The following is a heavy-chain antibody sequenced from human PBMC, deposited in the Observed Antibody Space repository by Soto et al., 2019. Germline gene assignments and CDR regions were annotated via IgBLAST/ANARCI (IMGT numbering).Heavy chain of an antibody. J-gene: IGHJ6*02. CDR2: IWYDGSNK. CDR1: GFTFSRYG. V-gene: IGHV3-33*01. CDR3: ARERGVGYHRVPVNSGMDV. Sequence: PGGSLRLSCAASGFTFSRYGMHWVRQAPGKGLEWVAVIWYDGSNKTYADSVKGRFTISRDNSKNTLDLQMNSLRAEDTAVYYCARERGVGYHRVPVNSGMDVWGQGNTVTVSS. D-gene: IGHD6-25*01.